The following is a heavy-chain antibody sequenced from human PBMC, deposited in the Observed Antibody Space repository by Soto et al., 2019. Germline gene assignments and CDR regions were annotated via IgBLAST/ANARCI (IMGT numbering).Heavy chain of an antibody. D-gene: IGHD6-13*01. CDR2: IWYDGSNK. Sequence: GGSLRLSCAASGFTFSSYGMHWVRQAPGKGLEWVAVIWYDGSNKYYADSVKGRFTISRDNSKNTLYLQMNSLRAEDTAVYYCARGGSSSWYGEDAFDIWGQGTMVTVSS. CDR1: GFTFSSYG. CDR3: ARGGSSSWYGEDAFDI. J-gene: IGHJ3*02. V-gene: IGHV3-33*01.